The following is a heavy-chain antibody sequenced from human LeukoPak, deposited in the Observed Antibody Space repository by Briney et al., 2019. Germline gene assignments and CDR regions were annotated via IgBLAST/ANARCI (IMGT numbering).Heavy chain of an antibody. CDR1: GFTFSSYG. Sequence: PGRSLRLSCAASGFTFSSYGMHWVRQAPGKGLEWVAVIWYDGSNKYYADSVKGRFTISRDNSKNTLYLQMDSLRAEDTAVYYCASHNSGSLDYWGQGTLVTVSS. V-gene: IGHV3-33*01. CDR2: IWYDGSNK. J-gene: IGHJ4*02. CDR3: ASHNSGSLDY. D-gene: IGHD1-26*01.